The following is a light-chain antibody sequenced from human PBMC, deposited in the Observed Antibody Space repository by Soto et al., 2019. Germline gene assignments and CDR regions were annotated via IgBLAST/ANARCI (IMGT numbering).Light chain of an antibody. CDR3: QVWDSSSDHVV. CDR2: YDS. CDR1: NIGSKS. V-gene: IGLV3-21*04. J-gene: IGLJ2*01. Sequence: SYELTQPPSVSVASGKTARITCGGNNIGSKSVHWYQQKPGQAPVLVIYYDSDRPSGIPERFSGAKSGNTATLTISRVEAGDEADYYCQVWDSSSDHVVFGGGTKLTVL.